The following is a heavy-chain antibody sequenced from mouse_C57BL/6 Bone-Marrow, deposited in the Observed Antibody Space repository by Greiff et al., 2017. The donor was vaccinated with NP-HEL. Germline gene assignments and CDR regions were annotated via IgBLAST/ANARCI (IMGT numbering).Heavy chain of an antibody. CDR1: GYTFTSYW. D-gene: IGHD2-2*01. V-gene: IGHV1-64*01. J-gene: IGHJ1*03. Sequence: QVQLQQPGAELVKPGASVKLSCKASGYTFTSYWMHWVKQRPGQGLEWIGMIHPNSGSTNYNEKFKSKATLTVDKSSSTAYMQLSSLTSEDSAVYYCAREGGPMVTLGDFDVWGTGTTVTVSS. CDR3: AREGGPMVTLGDFDV. CDR2: IHPNSGST.